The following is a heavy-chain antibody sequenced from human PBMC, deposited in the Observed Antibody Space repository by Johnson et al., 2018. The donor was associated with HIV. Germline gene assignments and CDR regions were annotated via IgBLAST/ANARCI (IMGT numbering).Heavy chain of an antibody. D-gene: IGHD3-22*01. J-gene: IGHJ3*02. CDR1: GFTFSSYG. CDR3: ARERDYYDSSGLDWGWYAFDI. Sequence: VQLVESGGGVVQPGRSLRLSCAASGFTFSSYGMHWVRQAPGKGLAWVAVIWYDGSNKYYADSVKGRFPIPRDNPRNTLYVQMNRPRAEDSAVYYCARERDYYDSSGLDWGWYAFDIWGQGTMVTVSS. CDR2: IWYDGSNK. V-gene: IGHV3-33*01.